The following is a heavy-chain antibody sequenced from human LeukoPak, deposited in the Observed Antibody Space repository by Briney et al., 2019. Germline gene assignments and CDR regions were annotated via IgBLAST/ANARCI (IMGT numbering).Heavy chain of an antibody. J-gene: IGHJ6*02. CDR3: ARDYYYGSGSPHYYYYGMGV. V-gene: IGHV1-18*01. Sequence: ASVKVSCKASGYTFTSYGISWVRQAPGQGLEWMGWISAYNGNTNYAQKLQGRVTMTTDTSTSTAYMELRSLRSDDTAVYYCARDYYYGSGSPHYYYYGMGVWGQGTTVTVSS. CDR1: GYTFTSYG. CDR2: ISAYNGNT. D-gene: IGHD3-10*01.